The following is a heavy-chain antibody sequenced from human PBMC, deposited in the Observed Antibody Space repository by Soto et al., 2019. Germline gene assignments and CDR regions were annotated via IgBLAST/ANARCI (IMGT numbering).Heavy chain of an antibody. J-gene: IGHJ4*02. V-gene: IGHV3-23*01. D-gene: IGHD6-13*01. CDR2: ISGSGVST. CDR3: AKDFYSSSPKGYYFDY. CDR1: GFTVSSNY. Sequence: GGSLRLSCAASGFTVSSNYMSWVRQAPGKGLEWVSAISGSGVSTYYADSVKGRFTISRDNYKNTLYLQMNSLRAEDTAVYYCAKDFYSSSPKGYYFDYWGQGTLVTVSS.